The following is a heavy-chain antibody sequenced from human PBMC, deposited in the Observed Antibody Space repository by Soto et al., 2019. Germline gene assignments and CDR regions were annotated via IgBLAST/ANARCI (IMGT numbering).Heavy chain of an antibody. CDR1: GFTFSSYG. J-gene: IGHJ3*02. CDR2: IKQDGSEK. V-gene: IGHV3-7*01. Sequence: GGSLRLSCAASGFTFSSYGMSWVRQAPGKGLEWVANIKQDGSEKYYVDSVKGRFTISRDNAKNSLYLQMNSLRAEDTAVYYCARVGYDILTGHDAFDIWGQGTIVTVSS. CDR3: ARVGYDILTGHDAFDI. D-gene: IGHD3-9*01.